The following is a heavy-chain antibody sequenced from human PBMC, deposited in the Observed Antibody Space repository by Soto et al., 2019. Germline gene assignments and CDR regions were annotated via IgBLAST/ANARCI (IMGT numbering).Heavy chain of an antibody. Sequence: SVKVSCKASGGTFSSYALSWVRQAPGQGLEWMGGIIPIFGTANYAQKFQGRVTITADESTSTAYMELSSLRSEDTAVYYCAREGSSIDTAMGYYYYGMDVWGQGTTVTVSS. CDR2: IIPIFGTA. J-gene: IGHJ6*02. CDR3: AREGSSIDTAMGYYYYGMDV. D-gene: IGHD5-18*01. CDR1: GGTFSSYA. V-gene: IGHV1-69*13.